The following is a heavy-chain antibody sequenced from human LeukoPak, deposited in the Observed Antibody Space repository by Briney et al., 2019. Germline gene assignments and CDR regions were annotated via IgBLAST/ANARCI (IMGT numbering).Heavy chain of an antibody. Sequence: GGSLRLSCAASGFTFSSYSMNWVRQAPGKGLEWVSSISSSSSYIYYADSVKGRFTISRDNAKNSLYLHMNSLRAEDTAVYYCARVGCSGGSCYHDAFDIWGQGTMVTVSS. CDR1: GFTFSSYS. CDR3: ARVGCSGGSCYHDAFDI. J-gene: IGHJ3*02. V-gene: IGHV3-21*01. D-gene: IGHD2-15*01. CDR2: ISSSSSYI.